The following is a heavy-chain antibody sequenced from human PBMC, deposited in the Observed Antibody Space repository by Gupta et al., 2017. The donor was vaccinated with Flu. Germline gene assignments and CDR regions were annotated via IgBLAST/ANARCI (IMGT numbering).Heavy chain of an antibody. J-gene: IGHJ4*02. CDR3: ARVGVGWLLYLSFDY. V-gene: IGHV1-2*02. Sequence: YYMHWVRQAPGQGLEWMGWINPNSGGTNYAQKFQGRVTMTRDTSISTAYMELSRLRSDDTAVYYCARVGVGWLLYLSFDYWGQGTLVTVSS. CDR1: YY. CDR2: INPNSGGT. D-gene: IGHD3-3*01.